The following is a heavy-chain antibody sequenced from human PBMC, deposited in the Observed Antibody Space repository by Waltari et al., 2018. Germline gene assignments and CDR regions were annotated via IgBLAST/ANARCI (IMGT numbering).Heavy chain of an antibody. CDR1: GFTFRCYG. J-gene: IGHJ4*02. CDR3: ARERWFYFDY. V-gene: IGHV3-23*01. D-gene: IGHD1-1*01. CDR2: ISDSGRTT. Sequence: EVQLLGSGGGLVQPGGSLRLSCAASGFTFRCYGLSWVRQAPGKGLEWVSIISDSGRTTYYADSVKGRFTISRDNSKNTLYLQMNSLRAEDTAVYYCARERWFYFDYWGQGTLVTVSS.